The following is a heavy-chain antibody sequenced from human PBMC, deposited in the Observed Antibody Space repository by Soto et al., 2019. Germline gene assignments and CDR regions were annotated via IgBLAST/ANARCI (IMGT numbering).Heavy chain of an antibody. J-gene: IGHJ6*02. CDR3: ARVTHLIPAAYYYYGMDV. D-gene: IGHD2-2*01. Sequence: SETLSLTCAVYGGSFSGYYWSWIRQPPGKGLEWIGEINHSGGTNYNPSLKSRVTISVDTSKNQFSLKLSSVTAADTAVYYCARVTHLIPAAYYYYGMDVWGQGTTVTVSS. CDR2: INHSGGT. CDR1: GGSFSGYY. V-gene: IGHV4-34*01.